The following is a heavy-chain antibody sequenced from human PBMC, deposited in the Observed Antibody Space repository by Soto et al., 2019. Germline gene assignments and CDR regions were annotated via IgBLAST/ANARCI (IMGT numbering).Heavy chain of an antibody. CDR2: ISSGGNTK. V-gene: IGHV3-21*02. Sequence: EVQLLESGGGLVQAGGSLRLSCVASGFTFSTHAMSWVRQVPGKGLEWVSSISSGGNTKSYANSVKGRFTISRDNAKNSLYLEMNSLRPEDTAVYYCARVAYWGQGTLVTVSS. J-gene: IGHJ4*02. CDR3: ARVAY. CDR1: GFTFSTHA.